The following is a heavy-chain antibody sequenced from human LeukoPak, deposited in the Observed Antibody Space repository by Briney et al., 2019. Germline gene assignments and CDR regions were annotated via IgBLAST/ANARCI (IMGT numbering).Heavy chain of an antibody. V-gene: IGHV3-20*01. CDR3: ATCSGGSCYPFSGGDVFDI. D-gene: IGHD2-15*01. Sequence: GGSLRLSCAASGFTFDDYGMSWVRQAPGKGLEWVSGINWNGGSTGYADSVKGRFTISRDNAKNSLYLQMNSLRAEDTALYHCATCSGGSCYPFSGGDVFDIWGQGTMVTVSS. CDR1: GFTFDDYG. CDR2: INWNGGST. J-gene: IGHJ3*02.